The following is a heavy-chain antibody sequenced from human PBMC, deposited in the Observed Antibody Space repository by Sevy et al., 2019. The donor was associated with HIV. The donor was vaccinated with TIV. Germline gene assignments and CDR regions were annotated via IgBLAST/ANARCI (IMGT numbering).Heavy chain of an antibody. D-gene: IGHD6-19*01. CDR1: GFTVSSNY. CDR3: ARGYPTSGWYPNY. Sequence: GGSLRLSCAASGFTVSSNYMSWVRQAPGKGLEWVSVIYSGCSTYYADSVKGRFTISRDNSKNTLYLQMNSLRAEDTAVYYCARGYPTSGWYPNYWGQGTLVTVSS. CDR2: IYSGCST. V-gene: IGHV3-53*01. J-gene: IGHJ4*02.